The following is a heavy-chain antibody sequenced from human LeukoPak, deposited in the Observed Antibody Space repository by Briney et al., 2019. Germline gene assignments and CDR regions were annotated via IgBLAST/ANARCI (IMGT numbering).Heavy chain of an antibody. CDR2: INPSGGST. V-gene: IGHV1-46*01. D-gene: IGHD2-15*01. CDR3: ARVGYAADAFDI. Sequence: ASVKVSCKASGYTFTSYYMHWVRQAPGQGLEWMGIINPSGGSTSYAQKFQGRVTMTRDMSTSTVYMELSSLRSEDTAVYYCARVGYAADAFDIWGQGTMVTVSS. CDR1: GYTFTSYY. J-gene: IGHJ3*02.